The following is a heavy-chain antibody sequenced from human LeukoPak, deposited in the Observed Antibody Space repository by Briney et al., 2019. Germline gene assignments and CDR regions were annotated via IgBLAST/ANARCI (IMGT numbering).Heavy chain of an antibody. CDR1: GGSINSGTSY. D-gene: IGHD2-21*01. J-gene: IGHJ6*03. CDR3: ARLGWIAPDGYYYYYIDV. CDR2: IYPSGST. Sequence: SETLSLTCSVSGGSINSGTSYWTWIRQPAGKGPEWIGRIYPSGSTSYNPSLKSRVTISVDTSKNQFSLQLSSVTAADTAMYHCARLGWIAPDGYYYYYIDVWGKGTTVTVSS. V-gene: IGHV4-61*02.